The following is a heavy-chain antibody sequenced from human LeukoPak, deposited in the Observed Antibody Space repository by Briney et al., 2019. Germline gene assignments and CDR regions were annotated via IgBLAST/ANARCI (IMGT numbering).Heavy chain of an antibody. CDR1: GGSISSGGYY. D-gene: IGHD4-17*01. CDR3: ARDPVTDDYGVY. Sequence: SETLSLTCTVSGGSISSGGYYWSWIRQHPGKGLEWIGYIYYSGSTYYNPSLKSRVTISVDTSKNQFSLKLSSVTAADTAVYYCARDPVTDDYGVYWGQGTPVTVPS. CDR2: IYYSGST. J-gene: IGHJ4*02. V-gene: IGHV4-31*03.